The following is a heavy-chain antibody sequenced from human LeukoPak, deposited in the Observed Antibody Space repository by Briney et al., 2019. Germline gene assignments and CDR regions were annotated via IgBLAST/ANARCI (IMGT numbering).Heavy chain of an antibody. CDR3: ARHRYDFWSGYYNY. J-gene: IGHJ4*02. Sequence: SETLSLTCTVSGGSISSSSYYWGWIRQPPGKGLEWIGSIYYSGSTYYNPSLKSRVTISVDTSKNQFSLKLSSVTAADTAVYYCARHRYDFWSGYYNYWGQGTLVTVSS. V-gene: IGHV4-39*01. D-gene: IGHD3-3*01. CDR2: IYYSGST. CDR1: GGSISSSSYY.